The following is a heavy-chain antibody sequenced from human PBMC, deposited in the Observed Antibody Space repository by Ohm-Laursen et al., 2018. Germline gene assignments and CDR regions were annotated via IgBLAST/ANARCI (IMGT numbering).Heavy chain of an antibody. CDR1: GFTFSDYY. V-gene: IGHV3-11*01. J-gene: IGHJ6*02. CDR2: ISSSGSTI. CDR3: ASLKPPLYYYGMDV. Sequence: GSLRLSCSASGFTFSDYYMRWIRQAPGKGLEWVSYISSSGSTIYYADSVKGRFTISRDNAKNSLYLQMNSLRAEDTAVYYCASLKPPLYYYGMDVWGQGTTVTVSS.